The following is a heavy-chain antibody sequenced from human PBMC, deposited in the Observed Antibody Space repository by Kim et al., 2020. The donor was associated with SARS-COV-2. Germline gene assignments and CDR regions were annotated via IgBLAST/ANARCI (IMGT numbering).Heavy chain of an antibody. D-gene: IGHD3-9*01. J-gene: IGHJ4*02. V-gene: IGHV1-3*01. Sequence: QIFQGRLTFTRDTSATTVYLELSSTTSEDTAVYYCARGVTGYYLFDYWGQGTLVTVSS. CDR3: ARGVTGYYLFDY.